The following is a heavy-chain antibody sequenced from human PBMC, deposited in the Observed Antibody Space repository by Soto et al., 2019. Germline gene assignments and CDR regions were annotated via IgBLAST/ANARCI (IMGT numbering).Heavy chain of an antibody. CDR1: GGTFSSHT. Sequence: QDQLVQSGAEVKKPGSSVKVSCKASGGTFSSHTFSWVRQAPGQGLEWMGITIPALGTATYAQTFQGRVTSTAAESATTVYMELNSLRSEDTAVYYCARPDFGDYWYFALWGRGTLVTVSS. CDR3: ARPDFGDYWYFAL. D-gene: IGHD4-17*01. CDR2: TIPALGTA. V-gene: IGHV1-69*08. J-gene: IGHJ2*01.